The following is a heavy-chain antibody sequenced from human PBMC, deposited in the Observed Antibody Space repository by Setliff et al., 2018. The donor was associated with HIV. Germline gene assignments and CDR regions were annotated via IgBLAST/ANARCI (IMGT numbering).Heavy chain of an antibody. J-gene: IGHJ4*02. CDR1: GGSISDISYY. V-gene: IGHV4-39*07. D-gene: IGHD3-22*01. Sequence: PSETLSLTCTVSGGSISDISYYWGWIRQPPGKGLEWIGSLFYSGSTYYNPSLKGRVTISVDTSKNQFSLKLSSVTAADTAVYYCARGGGYDRSGYYPFDYWGQGTPVTV. CDR3: ARGGGYDRSGYYPFDY. CDR2: LFYSGST.